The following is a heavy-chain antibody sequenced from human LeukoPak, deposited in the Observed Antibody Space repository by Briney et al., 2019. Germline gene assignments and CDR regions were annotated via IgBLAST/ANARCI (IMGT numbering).Heavy chain of an antibody. CDR1: GFTVSSNY. V-gene: IGHV3-53*01. D-gene: IGHD3-16*01. CDR3: AREGGSYYYYYGMDV. CDR2: IYSGGST. J-gene: IGHJ6*02. Sequence: PGGSLRLSCAASGFTVSSNYMSWVRQAPGKGLEWVSVIYSGGSTYYADSVKGRFTISRDNSKNTLYLQMNSLRAEDTAVYYCAREGGSYYYYYGMDVWGQGTTVTVSS.